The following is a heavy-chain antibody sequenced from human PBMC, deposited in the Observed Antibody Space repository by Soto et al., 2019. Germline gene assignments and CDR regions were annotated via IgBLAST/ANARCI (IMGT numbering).Heavy chain of an antibody. Sequence: GASVKVSCKASGYTFTSYYMHWVRQAPGQGLEWMGIINPSGGSTSYAQKFQGRVTMTRDNSKNTLYLQMNSLRAEDTAVYYCARDQGSSGYYLEDWGQGTLVTVSS. D-gene: IGHD3-22*01. V-gene: IGHV1-46*01. CDR3: ARDQGSSGYYLED. CDR1: GYTFTSYY. J-gene: IGHJ4*02. CDR2: INPSGGST.